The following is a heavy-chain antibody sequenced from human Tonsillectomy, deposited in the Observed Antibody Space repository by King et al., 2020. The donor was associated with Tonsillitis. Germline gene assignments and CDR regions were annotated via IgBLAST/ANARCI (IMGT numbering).Heavy chain of an antibody. D-gene: IGHD2-2*01. J-gene: IGHJ4*02. V-gene: IGHV1-69*01. Sequence: VQLVESGAEVKKPGSSVKVSCKASGRTFSNYAISWVRQAPGQGLEWMGGIIPIFGTANYAQNFQGRVTITADESTSTVYMELSSLRSEDTAVYYCANTLTYCSSTSCPTDNTDYWGQGTLVTVSS. CDR3: ANTLTYCSSTSCPTDNTDY. CDR2: IIPIFGTA. CDR1: GRTFSNYA.